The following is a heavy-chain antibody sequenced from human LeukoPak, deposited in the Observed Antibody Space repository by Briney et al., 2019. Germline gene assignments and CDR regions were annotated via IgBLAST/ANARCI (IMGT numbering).Heavy chain of an antibody. D-gene: IGHD5-18*01. CDR3: ARRGYNYGYAFDI. V-gene: IGHV5-51*01. CDR1: GYSFTSYW. J-gene: IGHJ3*02. Sequence: GESLKISCKGSGYSFTSYWIGWVRQMPGKGLERMGIIYPGDSDTRYSPSFQGQVTVSADKSISTAYLQWSSLKASDTAMYYCARRGYNYGYAFDIWGQGTMVTVSS. CDR2: IYPGDSDT.